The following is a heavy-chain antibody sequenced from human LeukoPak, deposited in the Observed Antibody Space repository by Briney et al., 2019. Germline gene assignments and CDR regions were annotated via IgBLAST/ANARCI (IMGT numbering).Heavy chain of an antibody. V-gene: IGHV4-59*08. CDR3: AGGLGGSYSDY. D-gene: IGHD1-26*01. J-gene: IGHJ4*02. Sequence: SETLSLTCSVSGGSIGTYYWNWIRQPPGKGLEWIGHIYNSGSTNYNPSLKGRVTISVDTSKNQFSLKLSSVTAADTAVYYCAGGLGGSYSDYWGQGTLVTVSS. CDR2: IYNSGST. CDR1: GGSIGTYY.